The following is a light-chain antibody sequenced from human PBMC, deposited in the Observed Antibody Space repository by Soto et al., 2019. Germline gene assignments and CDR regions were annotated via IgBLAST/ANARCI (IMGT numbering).Light chain of an antibody. CDR2: RNN. V-gene: IGLV1-47*01. CDR1: SSNIGSNY. CDR3: AAWDDSLSGPV. Sequence: QSALTQPLSASGTPGQRVTISCSGSSSNIGSNYVYWYQQLPGTAPKLLIYRNNQRPSGVPDRFSGSKSGTSASLAISGLRSEDEADYYCAAWDDSLSGPVFGGGTKLTVL. J-gene: IGLJ2*01.